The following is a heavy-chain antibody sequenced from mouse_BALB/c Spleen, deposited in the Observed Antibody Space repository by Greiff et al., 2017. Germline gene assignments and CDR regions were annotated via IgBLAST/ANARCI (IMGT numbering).Heavy chain of an antibody. CDR2: IWSGGST. Sequence: VKLVESGPGLVQPSQSLSITCTVSGFSLTSYGVHWVRQSPGKGLEWLGVIWSGGSTDYNAAFISRLSISKDNSKSQVFFKMNSLQADDTAIYYCARNCGDYDVRFAYWGQGTLVTVSA. CDR3: ARNCGDYDVRFAY. J-gene: IGHJ3*01. D-gene: IGHD2-4*01. V-gene: IGHV2-4-1*01. CDR1: GFSLTSYG.